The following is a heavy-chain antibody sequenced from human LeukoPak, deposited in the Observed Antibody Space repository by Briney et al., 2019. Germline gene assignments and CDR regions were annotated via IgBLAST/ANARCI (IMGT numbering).Heavy chain of an antibody. V-gene: IGHV3-48*03. CDR3: ARDLTPHYFDY. CDR1: GFTFSSYE. CDR2: ISSSGNII. J-gene: IGHJ4*02. Sequence: GGSLRLSCAASGFTFSSYEMIWVRQAPGKGLEWVSYISSSGNIIYYADSVKGRFTISRDNAKNSLSLQMNSLRAEDTAVYYCARDLTPHYFDYWGQETLVTVSS. D-gene: IGHD2-15*01.